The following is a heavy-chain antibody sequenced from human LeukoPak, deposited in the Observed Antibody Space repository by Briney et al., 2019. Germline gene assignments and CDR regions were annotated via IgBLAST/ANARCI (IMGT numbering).Heavy chain of an antibody. CDR2: ITWNSGNI. J-gene: IGHJ4*02. CDR1: GFTFSTYW. Sequence: PGGSLRLSCAASGFTFSTYWMHWVRQAPGKGLEWVSGITWNSGNIGYADSVKGRFTISRDSAKNSLSLQMNSLRVEDTAFYYCAKDVTGGNSGYDLAFDYWGQGTLVTVSS. V-gene: IGHV3-9*01. D-gene: IGHD5-12*01. CDR3: AKDVTGGNSGYDLAFDY.